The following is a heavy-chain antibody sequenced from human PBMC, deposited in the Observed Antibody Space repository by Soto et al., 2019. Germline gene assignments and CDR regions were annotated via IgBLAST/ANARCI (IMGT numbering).Heavy chain of an antibody. CDR1: GFTVSSNY. CDR2: IYSGGST. J-gene: IGHJ4*02. D-gene: IGHD3-10*01. CDR3: ARRHYYGSD. V-gene: IGHV3-66*04. Sequence: EVKLVESGGGLVQPGWSLRLSCAVSGFTVSSNYMTWVRQAPGKGLECVSIIYSGGSTDYADSVKARFIISRDNSKNTLYLQMNSLGVEDTAVYYCARRHYYGSDWGQGTLVTVSS.